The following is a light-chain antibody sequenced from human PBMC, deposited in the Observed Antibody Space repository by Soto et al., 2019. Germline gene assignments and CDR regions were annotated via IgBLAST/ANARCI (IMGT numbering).Light chain of an antibody. CDR1: SSDVGGYSY. V-gene: IGLV2-8*01. J-gene: IGLJ2*01. CDR3: GSYTNSNSVV. CDR2: EVS. Sequence: QSALTQPPSASGSPGQSVTISCTGTSSDVGGYSYVSWYQHHPGKAPKLILYEVSKRPSGVPARFSGSKSGITASLTVSGLQAEDEADYYCGSYTNSNSVVFGGGTKLTVL.